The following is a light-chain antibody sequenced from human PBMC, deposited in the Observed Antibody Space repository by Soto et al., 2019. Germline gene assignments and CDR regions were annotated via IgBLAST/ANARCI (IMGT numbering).Light chain of an antibody. CDR2: KDS. Sequence: SYELTQPPSVSVSPGQTARITCSGEELPKQYAHWYQQKEGQAPVLMIYKDSERPSGIPDRFSGSSSGTTVTLTISGVRAEDEADYHCQSADSNGAYVVFGGGTKVTVL. J-gene: IGLJ2*01. CDR1: ELPKQY. CDR3: QSADSNGAYVV. V-gene: IGLV3-25*03.